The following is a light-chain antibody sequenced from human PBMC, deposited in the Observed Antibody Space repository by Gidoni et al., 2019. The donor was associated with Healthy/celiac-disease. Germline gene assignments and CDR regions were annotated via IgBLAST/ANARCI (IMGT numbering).Light chain of an antibody. Sequence: DIQMTQSPSYLSASVGDRVTITCRASQRSSSYLNWYQQKPGKDPKLLLYAASSFQSGVPSSFSGTGSGTAFTLTIISLQPEDFATYYCQQSYSTCSFGQGTKLEIK. CDR3: QQSYSTCS. J-gene: IGKJ2*04. V-gene: IGKV1-39*01. CDR2: AAS. CDR1: QRSSSY.